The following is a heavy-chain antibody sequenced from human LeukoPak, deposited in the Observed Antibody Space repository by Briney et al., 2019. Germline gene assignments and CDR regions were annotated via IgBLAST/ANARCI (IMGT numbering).Heavy chain of an antibody. V-gene: IGHV3-72*01. CDR3: ARTYSSSWDSTYFDY. D-gene: IGHD6-13*01. CDR2: IRDNTNGYTT. J-gene: IGHJ4*02. Sequence: GGSLRLSCAASGFFFSDHYMDWVRQAPGNGLEWVGRIRDNTNGYTTEYAASVKGRFTISRDDSTNSLYLQMNSLKTEDTAVYFCARTYSSSWDSTYFDYWGQGTLVTVSS. CDR1: GFFFSDHY.